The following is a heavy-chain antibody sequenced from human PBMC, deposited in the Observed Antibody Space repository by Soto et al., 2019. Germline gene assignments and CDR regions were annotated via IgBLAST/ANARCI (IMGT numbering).Heavy chain of an antibody. V-gene: IGHV2-26*01. CDR3: ARIDYYDLADY. CDR2: IFSNDEK. J-gene: IGHJ4*02. D-gene: IGHD3-22*01. Sequence: QDTLKESGPVLVKPTETLTLTCTVSGLSLSNAKMGVSWIRQPPGKALEWLAHIFSNDEKSYSTSLKSRLTISRDTSKSQVVLTMTNMDPVDTATYCCARIDYYDLADYWGQGTLVTVSS. CDR1: GLSLSNAKMG.